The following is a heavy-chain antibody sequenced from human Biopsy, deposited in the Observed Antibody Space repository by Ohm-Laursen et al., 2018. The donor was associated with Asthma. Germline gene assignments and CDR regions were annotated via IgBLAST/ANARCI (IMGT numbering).Heavy chain of an antibody. CDR3: ARVVSYGDIYFGIDV. CDR1: GGYTGSSDHH. J-gene: IGHJ6*02. CDR2: VFWSGST. Sequence: SQTLFLTWRVSGGYTGSSDHHWAWIRQAPGKGLEWIGFVFWSGSTHYSRSLERRVSISIDTATNEFSMKLWSVTPADTAVYFCARVVSYGDIYFGIDVWGPGNTVVVS. V-gene: IGHV4-30-4*01. D-gene: IGHD4-17*01.